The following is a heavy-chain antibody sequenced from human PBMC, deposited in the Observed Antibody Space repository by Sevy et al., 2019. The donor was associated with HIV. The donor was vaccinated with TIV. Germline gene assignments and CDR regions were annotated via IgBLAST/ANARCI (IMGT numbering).Heavy chain of an antibody. Sequence: GGSLRLSCAASGFTFSSYSMNWVRQAPGKGLEWVSSISSSSYIYYADSVKGRFTISRDNAKNSLYLQMNSLRAEDTAVYYCAREVSTMVRGGSVDYWGQGTLVTVSS. CDR1: GFTFSSYS. CDR3: AREVSTMVRGGSVDY. D-gene: IGHD3-10*01. V-gene: IGHV3-21*01. CDR2: ISSSSYI. J-gene: IGHJ4*02.